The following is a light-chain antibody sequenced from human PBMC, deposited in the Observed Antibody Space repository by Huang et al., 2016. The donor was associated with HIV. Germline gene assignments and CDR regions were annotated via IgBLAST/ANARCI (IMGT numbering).Light chain of an antibody. Sequence: ESVLTQSPCTLSLSPGEGATLSCRASQSVSSNFLAWYQRRPGQAPRLLIYGASNRATGIPDRFSGGGSGTDFTLTINRVEPEDVALYYCQQYGSSPPTFGQGTRLEIK. CDR2: GAS. J-gene: IGKJ5*01. CDR1: QSVSSNF. CDR3: QQYGSSPPT. V-gene: IGKV3-20*01.